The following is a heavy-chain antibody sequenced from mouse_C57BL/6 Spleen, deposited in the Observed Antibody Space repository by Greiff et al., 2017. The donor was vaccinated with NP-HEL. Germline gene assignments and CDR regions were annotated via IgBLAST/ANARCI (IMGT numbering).Heavy chain of an antibody. V-gene: IGHV5-6*01. CDR1: GFTFSSYG. CDR2: ISSGGSYT. J-gene: IGHJ4*01. Sequence: EVKLVESGGDLVKPGGSLKLSCAASGFTFSSYGMSWVRQTPDKRLEWVATISSGGSYTYYPDSVKGRFTISRDNAKNTLYLQMSSLKSEDTAMYYCARQEVTTRAMDYWGQGTSVTVSS. CDR3: ARQEVTTRAMDY. D-gene: IGHD2-2*01.